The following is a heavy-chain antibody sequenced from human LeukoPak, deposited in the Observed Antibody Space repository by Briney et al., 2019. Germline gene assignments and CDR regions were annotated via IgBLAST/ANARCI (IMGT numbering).Heavy chain of an antibody. V-gene: IGHV3-23*01. CDR2: ISGSGGST. J-gene: IGHJ4*02. D-gene: IGHD5-24*01. CDR3: AKDKAVEMATMFDY. Sequence: GASLRLSCAASGFTFNSYAMSWVRQAPGKGLEWVSAISGSGGSTYYADSVKGRFTISRDNSKNTLYLQMNSLRAEDTAVYYCAKDKAVEMATMFDYWGQGTLVTVSS. CDR1: GFTFNSYA.